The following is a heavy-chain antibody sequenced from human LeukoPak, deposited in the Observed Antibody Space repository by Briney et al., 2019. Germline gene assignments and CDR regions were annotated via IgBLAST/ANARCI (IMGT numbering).Heavy chain of an antibody. CDR1: GFTFSSYG. CDR2: IRYDGSNK. Sequence: TGGSLRLSCAASGFTFSSYGMHWVRQAPGKGLEWVAFIRYDGSNKYYADSVKGRFTISRDNSKNTLYLQMNSLRAEDTAVYYCARDPYDFWSGYSFSPAYWGQGTLVTVSS. D-gene: IGHD3-3*01. J-gene: IGHJ4*02. V-gene: IGHV3-30*02. CDR3: ARDPYDFWSGYSFSPAY.